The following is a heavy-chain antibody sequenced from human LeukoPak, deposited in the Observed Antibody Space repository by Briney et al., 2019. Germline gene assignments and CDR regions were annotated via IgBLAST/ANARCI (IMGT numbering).Heavy chain of an antibody. CDR3: ARYSYGHSLDY. D-gene: IGHD5-18*01. Sequence: ASVKVSCKASGYTFTNYGISWVRQAPGQGLEWMGWISAYNGNTNYAQKLQGRVTMTTDTSTSTAYMELRRLRSDDTAVYYCARYSYGHSLDYWGQGTLVTVSS. V-gene: IGHV1-18*01. CDR2: ISAYNGNT. J-gene: IGHJ4*02. CDR1: GYTFTNYG.